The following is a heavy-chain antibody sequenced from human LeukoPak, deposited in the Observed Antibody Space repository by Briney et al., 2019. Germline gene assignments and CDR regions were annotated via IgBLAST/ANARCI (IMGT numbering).Heavy chain of an antibody. CDR3: AKNYGEPGYYYGMDV. V-gene: IGHV3-23*01. CDR2: ISGSGGST. D-gene: IGHD4-17*01. CDR1: GFTFSSYA. Sequence: GGSLRLSCAASGFTFSSYAMSWVRQAPGKGLEWVSAISGSGGSTYYADSVKGRFTISRDNSKNTLYLQMNSLRAEDTAVYYCAKNYGEPGYYYGMDVWGQGTTVTVSS. J-gene: IGHJ6*02.